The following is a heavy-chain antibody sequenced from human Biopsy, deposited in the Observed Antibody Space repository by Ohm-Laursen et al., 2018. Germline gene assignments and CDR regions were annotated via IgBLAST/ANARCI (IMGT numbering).Heavy chain of an antibody. D-gene: IGHD3-10*01. CDR1: GFPFSDYY. CDR2: ISASSSYI. J-gene: IGHJ5*01. Sequence: SLRLSCAASGFPFSDYYMRWIRQAPGKGLEWVSSISASSSYIYYADSVKGRFTVSRDNTKNTLYLQMNSLRAADTAIYFCATELLPPGVGGPWLDSWGQGTPVTVSS. V-gene: IGHV3-11*06. CDR3: ATELLPPGVGGPWLDS.